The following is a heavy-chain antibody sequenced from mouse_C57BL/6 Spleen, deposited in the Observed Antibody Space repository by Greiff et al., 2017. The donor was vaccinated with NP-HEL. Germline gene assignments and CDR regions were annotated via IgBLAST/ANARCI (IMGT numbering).Heavy chain of an antibody. D-gene: IGHD1-1*01. Sequence: EVQRVESGGGLVKPGGSLKLSCAASGFTFSSYTMSWVRQTPEKRLEWVATISGGGGNTYYPDSVKGRFTISRDNAKNTLYLQMSSLRSEDTALYYCARRNYYAYFDYWGQGTTLTVSS. CDR1: GFTFSSYT. CDR3: ARRNYYAYFDY. CDR2: ISGGGGNT. J-gene: IGHJ2*01. V-gene: IGHV5-9*01.